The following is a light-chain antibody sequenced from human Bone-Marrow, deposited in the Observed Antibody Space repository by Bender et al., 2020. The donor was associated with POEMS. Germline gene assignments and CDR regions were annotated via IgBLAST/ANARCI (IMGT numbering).Light chain of an antibody. V-gene: IGLV2-8*01. CDR2: EVS. Sequence: QSALTQPASASGSPGQSVTIPCTGSTSDIGRYDYVSWSQQHPGKAPKLLIFEVSKRPSDVPDRFSGSKSGSTASLTVSGLQTDDEADYFCASHAGNNNYVFGTVTKVTVL. CDR1: TSDIGRYDY. CDR3: ASHAGNNNYV. J-gene: IGLJ1*01.